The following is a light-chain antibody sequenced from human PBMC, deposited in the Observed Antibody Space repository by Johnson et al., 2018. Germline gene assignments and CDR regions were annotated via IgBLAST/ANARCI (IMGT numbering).Light chain of an antibody. J-gene: IGLJ1*01. CDR1: SSNIGNNY. CDR3: GTWDSSLSAGKV. V-gene: IGLV1-51*02. Sequence: QSVLTQPPSVSAAPGQKVTISCSGSSSNIGNNYVSWYQQLPGTAPKLLIYENNKRPSGIPDRFSGSKSGTSATLGITGVQTWDEADYYCGTWDSSLSAGKVFGTGTKVTVL. CDR2: ENN.